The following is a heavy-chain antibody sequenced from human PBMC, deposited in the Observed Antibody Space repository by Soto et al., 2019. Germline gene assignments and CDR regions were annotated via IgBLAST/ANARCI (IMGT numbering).Heavy chain of an antibody. CDR3: ARGTTYYYSSSSNYAFDY. Sequence: GESLKISCMGFRYSFASYWIGWVRQKPGKGLEWLGIIYPGDSTVRYSASSRGQVTFSADKAISTAYLQWSGLKASDTAIYYCARGTTYYYSSSSNYAFDYRGKGTLVTVSS. V-gene: IGHV5-51*01. J-gene: IGHJ4*02. CDR1: RYSFASYW. CDR2: IYPGDSTV. D-gene: IGHD3-10*01.